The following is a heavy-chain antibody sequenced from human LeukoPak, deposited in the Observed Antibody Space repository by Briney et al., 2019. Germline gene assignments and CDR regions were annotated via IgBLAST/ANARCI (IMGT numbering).Heavy chain of an antibody. CDR3: AREPDP. V-gene: IGHV4-4*07. CDR2: IFSSGDA. J-gene: IGHJ5*02. Sequence: SETLSLTCTVSGGSISSYYWSWIRQPPGKGLEWIGRIFSSGDATYNPSLKSRVTMSVDTSKNQFSLRLKSVTAADTAVYYCAREPDPWGQGTQVTVSS. CDR1: GGSISSYY.